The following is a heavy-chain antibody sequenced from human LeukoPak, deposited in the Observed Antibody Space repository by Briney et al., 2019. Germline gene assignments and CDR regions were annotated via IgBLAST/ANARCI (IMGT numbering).Heavy chain of an antibody. V-gene: IGHV1-2*02. Sequence: ASVKVSCKASGYTFTGYYMHWVRQAPGQGLEWMGWINPNTGGTNYAPKFQGRVTMTRDTSISTAYMELSNLRSDDTAVYYCAREDSGSYYRYFDYWGQGTLVTVSS. CDR2: INPNTGGT. CDR3: AREDSGSYYRYFDY. J-gene: IGHJ4*02. D-gene: IGHD1-26*01. CDR1: GYTFTGYY.